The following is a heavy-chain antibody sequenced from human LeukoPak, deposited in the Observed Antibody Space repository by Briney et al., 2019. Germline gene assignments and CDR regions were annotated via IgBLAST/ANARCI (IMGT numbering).Heavy chain of an antibody. J-gene: IGHJ4*02. CDR3: AIIAARGKDY. D-gene: IGHD6-6*01. CDR2: IIPIFGTA. CDR1: GGTFSSYA. Sequence: ASVKVSCKASGGTFSSYAIGWVRQAPGQGLEWMGRIIPIFGTANYAQKFQGRVTITTDESTSTAYMELSSLRSEDTAVYYCAIIAARGKDYWGQGTLVTVSS. V-gene: IGHV1-69*05.